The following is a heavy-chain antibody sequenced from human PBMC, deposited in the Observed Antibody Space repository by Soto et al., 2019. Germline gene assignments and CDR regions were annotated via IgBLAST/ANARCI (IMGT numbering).Heavy chain of an antibody. CDR3: AKDRIAAAGTGFDY. D-gene: IGHD6-13*01. Sequence: EVQLVESGGGLVQPGRSLRLSCAASGFTFDDYAMHWVRQAPGKGLEWVSGISWNSGSIGYADSVKGRFTISRDNAKNSLYLQMNSLRAEDTALYYCAKDRIAAAGTGFDYWGQGTLVTVSS. CDR1: GFTFDDYA. J-gene: IGHJ4*02. CDR2: ISWNSGSI. V-gene: IGHV3-9*01.